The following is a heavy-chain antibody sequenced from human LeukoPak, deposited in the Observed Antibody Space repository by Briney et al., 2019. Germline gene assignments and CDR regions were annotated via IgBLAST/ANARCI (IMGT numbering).Heavy chain of an antibody. D-gene: IGHD6-25*01. Sequence: PSETLSLTCTVSGGSISSYYWSWIRQPPGKGLEWIGYIYYSGSTNYNPSLKSRVTISVDTSKNQFSLKLNSVTAADTAVYYCARSSVQDGDFDYWGQGTLVTVSS. CDR3: ARSSVQDGDFDY. CDR1: GGSISSYY. V-gene: IGHV4-59*01. CDR2: IYYSGST. J-gene: IGHJ4*02.